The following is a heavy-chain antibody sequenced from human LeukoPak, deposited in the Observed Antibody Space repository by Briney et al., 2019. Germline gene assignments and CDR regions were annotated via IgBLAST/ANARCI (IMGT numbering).Heavy chain of an antibody. D-gene: IGHD3-16*01. CDR3: ARDSRGGGPDFDY. CDR1: GGSISNYF. CDR2: IHNSGTT. J-gene: IGHJ4*02. Sequence: SETLSLTCTVSGGSISNYFWAWIRQPPGKGLEWIGYIHNSGTTKYNLTLESRVAISLDTSRNQFSLKLSSVTAADTAIYYCARDSRGGGPDFDYWGRGTLVTVSS. V-gene: IGHV4-59*01.